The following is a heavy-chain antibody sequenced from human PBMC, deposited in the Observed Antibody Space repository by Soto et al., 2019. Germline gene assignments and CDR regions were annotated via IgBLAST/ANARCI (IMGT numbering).Heavy chain of an antibody. CDR2: IDGDGSRI. CDR3: VGRDGYHWWGLFDY. CDR1: GFTFSTNW. Sequence: EAQLVESGGGLDQPGGSLRLSCAASGFTFSTNWMHWVRQAPGKGLVWVARIDGDGSRISYADSVKGRFTISRDNAKNTLYLEMNSLRAEDTAVYYCVGRDGYHWWGLFDYWGQGLLVTVSS. J-gene: IGHJ4*02. D-gene: IGHD5-12*01. V-gene: IGHV3-74*01.